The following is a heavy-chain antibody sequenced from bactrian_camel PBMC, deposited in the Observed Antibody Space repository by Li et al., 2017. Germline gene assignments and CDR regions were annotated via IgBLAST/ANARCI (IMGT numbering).Heavy chain of an antibody. CDR1: GFTFGGWA. Sequence: VQLVESGGGLVQPGGSLTLSCAASGFTFGGWAMSWVRQAPGKGLEWLSAIHTGPGVAHTADSVKGRFTISRDNAKNTVYLQMNSLKSEDTALYYCATSGGSWYHGMLYKFGYWGQGTQVTVS. D-gene: IGHD6*01. J-gene: IGHJ6*01. CDR2: IHTGPGVA. CDR3: ATSGGSWYHGMLYKFGY. V-gene: IGHV3S40*01.